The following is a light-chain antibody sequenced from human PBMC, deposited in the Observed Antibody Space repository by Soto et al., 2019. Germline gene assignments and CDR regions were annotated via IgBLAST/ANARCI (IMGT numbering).Light chain of an antibody. Sequence: QSALTQPPSASGSPGQSVTISCTGSSSDVGGYEYVSWYQQHPGKAPKLIIYSNHQRPSGVPDRFSGSKSGTSASLAISGLRSEDEANYYCAAWDDSPSGVVFGGGTKLTVL. CDR3: AAWDDSPSGVV. CDR2: SNH. V-gene: IGLV2-8*01. J-gene: IGLJ2*01. CDR1: SSDVGGYEY.